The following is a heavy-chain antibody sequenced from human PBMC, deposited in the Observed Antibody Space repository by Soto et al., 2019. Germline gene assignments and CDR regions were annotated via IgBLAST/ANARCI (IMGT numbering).Heavy chain of an antibody. CDR2: ISGSGGST. D-gene: IGHD2-2*01. Sequence: EVQLLESGGGLVQPGGSLRLSCAASGFTFSSYAMSWVRQAPGKGLEWVSAISGSGGSTYYADSVKGRFTISRDNSKNTLYLQMNSRRAEDTAVYYCAKGVGYCSSTSCPNDAFDIWGQGTMVTVSS. CDR3: AKGVGYCSSTSCPNDAFDI. J-gene: IGHJ3*02. CDR1: GFTFSSYA. V-gene: IGHV3-23*01.